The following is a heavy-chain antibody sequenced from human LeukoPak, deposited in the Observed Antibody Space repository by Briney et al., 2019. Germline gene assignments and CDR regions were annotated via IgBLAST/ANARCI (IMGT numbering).Heavy chain of an antibody. CDR2: MYVSGST. D-gene: IGHD6-19*01. J-gene: IGHJ4*02. V-gene: IGHV4-4*07. CDR1: GDSISSYY. CDR3: ARWYSSGWAFDY. Sequence: SETLSLTCTVSGDSISSYYWSWIRQPAGKGLEWIGRMYVSGSTKYNPSLKSRVTISVDTSKNQFSLKLSSVTAADRAVYYCARWYSSGWAFDYWGQGTLVTVSS.